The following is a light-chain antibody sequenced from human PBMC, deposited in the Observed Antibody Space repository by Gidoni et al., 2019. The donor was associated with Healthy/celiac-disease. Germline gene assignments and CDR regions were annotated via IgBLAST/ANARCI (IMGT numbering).Light chain of an antibody. CDR1: SSNIGAGYD. CDR2: GNS. CDR3: QSYDSSLSWV. J-gene: IGLJ3*02. V-gene: IGLV1-40*01. Sequence: QSVLTPPPSVSGAPGQRVTISCTGSSSNIGAGYDVHWYQQLPGTASKLLIYGNSNRPSGVPDRFSGSKSGTSASLAITGLQAEDEADYYCQSYDSSLSWVFGGGTKLTV.